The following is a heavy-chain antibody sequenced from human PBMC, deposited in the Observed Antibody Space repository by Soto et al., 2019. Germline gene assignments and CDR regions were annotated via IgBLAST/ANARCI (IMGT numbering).Heavy chain of an antibody. CDR3: AKAYYYDSSGYYRLGSFDY. D-gene: IGHD3-22*01. J-gene: IGHJ4*02. Sequence: SVKVSCKASGGTFSSYAISWVRQAPGQGLEWMGGIIPIFGTANYAQKFQGRVTITADKSTSTAYMELSSLRSEDTAVYYCAKAYYYDSSGYYRLGSFDYWGQGPLVTVAS. CDR2: IIPIFGTA. CDR1: GGTFSSYA. V-gene: IGHV1-69*06.